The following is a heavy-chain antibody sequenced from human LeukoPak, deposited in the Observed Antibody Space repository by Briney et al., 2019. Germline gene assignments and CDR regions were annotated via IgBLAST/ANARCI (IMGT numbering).Heavy chain of an antibody. CDR2: IYTSGST. D-gene: IGHD1-20*01. J-gene: IGHJ3*02. V-gene: IGHV4-4*07. CDR1: GGSISSYY. CDR3: ARENNWIPYAFDI. Sequence: SETLSLTCTVSGGSISSYYWSWIRQPAGKGLEWIGRIYTSGSTNYNPSLKSRVTMSVDTSKNQFSLQLNSVTPEDTAVYYCARENNWIPYAFDIWGQGTMVTVSS.